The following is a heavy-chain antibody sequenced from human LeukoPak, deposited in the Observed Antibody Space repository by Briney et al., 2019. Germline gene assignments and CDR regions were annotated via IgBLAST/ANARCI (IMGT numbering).Heavy chain of an antibody. CDR2: ITRSNAV. D-gene: IGHD1-26*01. CDR3: VRGKVGGSFDY. CDR1: GFALSDYA. J-gene: IGHJ4*02. V-gene: IGHV3-69-1*01. Sequence: GGSLRLSCAVSGFALSDYAMNWVRQAPGKGLEWISFITRSNAVYYADSVKGRFTVSRDNAANSLYLQMNSLRAEDTAVYYCVRGKVGGSFDYWGQGALVTVSS.